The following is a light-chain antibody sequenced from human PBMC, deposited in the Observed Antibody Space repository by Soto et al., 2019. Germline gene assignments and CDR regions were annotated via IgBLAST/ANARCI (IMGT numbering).Light chain of an antibody. Sequence: QSALTQPASVSGSPGQSITISCTGTSSDVGGYDYVSWYQQHPGKAPRLMIYDVNNRPSGVSNRFSGSKSGNTASLTISGLQAEDEADYYCNSYSTSSTPLVFGGGPKVTVL. J-gene: IGLJ2*01. CDR3: NSYSTSSTPLV. V-gene: IGLV2-14*03. CDR2: DVN. CDR1: SSDVGGYDY.